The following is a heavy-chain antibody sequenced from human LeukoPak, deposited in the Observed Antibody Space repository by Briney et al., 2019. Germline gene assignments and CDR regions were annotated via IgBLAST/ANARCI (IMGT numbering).Heavy chain of an antibody. CDR2: IYIGGST. CDR3: ARDKSANYYYYAMDV. CDR1: GFTVSSNY. V-gene: IGHV3-66*01. D-gene: IGHD6-13*01. Sequence: GGSLRLSCAASGFTVSSNYMSWVRQARGKGLEWVSVIYIGGSTYYADSVKGRFTISRDISKNTLYLQMNSLRAEDTAVYYCARDKSANYYYYAMDVWGQGTTVTVSS. J-gene: IGHJ6*02.